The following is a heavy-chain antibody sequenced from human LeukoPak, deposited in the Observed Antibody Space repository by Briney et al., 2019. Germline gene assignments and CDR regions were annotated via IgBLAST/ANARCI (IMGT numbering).Heavy chain of an antibody. CDR2: IKSEKYGGTI. CDR3: SVMHRYYDGSGYWVQ. J-gene: IGHJ4*02. V-gene: IGHV3-49*04. Sequence: GGSLRLSCTASGFTFGDYVMTWVRQAPGKGLEWVGFIKSEKYGGTIAYAATVKGRFTISRDDSESIAYLQMNSLRAEDTAVYYCSVMHRYYDGSGYWVQWGQGTLVTVSS. D-gene: IGHD3-22*01. CDR1: GFTFGDYV.